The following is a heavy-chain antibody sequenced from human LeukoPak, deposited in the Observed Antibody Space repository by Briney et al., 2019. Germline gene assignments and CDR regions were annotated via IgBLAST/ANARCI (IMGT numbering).Heavy chain of an antibody. J-gene: IGHJ5*02. CDR3: AKDRVGWHYYGSGSYHRGNWFDP. CDR1: GFTFSSYG. Sequence: GGSLRLSCAAPGFTFSSYGMHWVRQAPGKGLEWEAVISYDGSNKYYADSVKGRFTISRDNSQNTLYLQMNSLRAEDTAVYYCAKDRVGWHYYGSGSYHRGNWFDPWGQGTLVTVSS. D-gene: IGHD3-10*01. V-gene: IGHV3-30*18. CDR2: ISYDGSNK.